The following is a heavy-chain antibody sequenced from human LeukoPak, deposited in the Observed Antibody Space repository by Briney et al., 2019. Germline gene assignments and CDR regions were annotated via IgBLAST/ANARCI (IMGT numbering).Heavy chain of an antibody. CDR1: GLTFSDYT. Sequence: GGSLRLSCAASGLTFSDYTMNWVRQAPGKGLEWVPYISSSSSTISYADSVKGRFTISRDNAKNSLFLQMNSLRAEDTAVYYCASVGHCTSSSCPYYFDYWGQGTLVTVSS. V-gene: IGHV3-48*01. J-gene: IGHJ4*02. D-gene: IGHD2-2*03. CDR2: ISSSSSTI. CDR3: ASVGHCTSSSCPYYFDY.